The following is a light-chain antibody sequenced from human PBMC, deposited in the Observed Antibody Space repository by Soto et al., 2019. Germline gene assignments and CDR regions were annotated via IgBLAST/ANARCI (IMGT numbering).Light chain of an antibody. CDR2: GAS. CDR1: QSVSSIY. Sequence: EIVLTQSPGTLSLSPGERATLSCRASQSVSSIYLAWYQQKPGQAPRVLIYGASSRATGIPDRFSGSVSGTDFTLTNSRLEPEDFAVFYCQQYGSSPVTFGQGTKVEI. CDR3: QQYGSSPVT. V-gene: IGKV3-20*01. J-gene: IGKJ1*01.